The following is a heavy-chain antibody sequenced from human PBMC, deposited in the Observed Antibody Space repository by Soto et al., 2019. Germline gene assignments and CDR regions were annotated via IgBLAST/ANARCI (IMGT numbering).Heavy chain of an antibody. V-gene: IGHV1-69*10. CDR1: GGTFSSNA. D-gene: IGHD3-10*01. Sequence: SVKVSCKASGGTFSSNAISWVRQAAGQGLEWMGGIIPILDTAKYAQKFQGRVTITADKSTSTAYMEVGSLRSEDTAVYYCARDRYYYGSGSYYISWFGPWGQGTLVTVSS. CDR2: IIPILDTA. CDR3: ARDRYYYGSGSYYISWFGP. J-gene: IGHJ5*02.